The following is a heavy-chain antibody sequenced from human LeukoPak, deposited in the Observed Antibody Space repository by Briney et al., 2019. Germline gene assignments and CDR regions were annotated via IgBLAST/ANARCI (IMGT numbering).Heavy chain of an antibody. J-gene: IGHJ4*02. CDR3: ASAAVYGDPTNPYFDY. Sequence: GASVKVSFKASGYTFTGYLMHWVRQAPGQGLEWMGWIDPNSGGTNYAQKFQGRVTMTRDTSINTAFMELSRLRSDDSAVYYCASAAVYGDPTNPYFDYWGQGTLVTVSS. V-gene: IGHV1-2*02. CDR2: IDPNSGGT. CDR1: GYTFTGYL. D-gene: IGHD4-17*01.